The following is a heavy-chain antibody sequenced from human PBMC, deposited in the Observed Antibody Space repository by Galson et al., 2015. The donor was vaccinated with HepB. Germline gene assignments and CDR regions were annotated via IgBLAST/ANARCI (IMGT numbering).Heavy chain of an antibody. CDR3: ARRGPAYYDFWRRFDY. V-gene: IGHV1-2*02. CDR1: GYTFTGYY. J-gene: IGHJ4*02. Sequence: SVKVSCKASGYTFTGYYMHWVRQAPGQGLEWMGWINPNSGGTNYAQKFQGRVTMTRDTSISTAYMELRSLRSDDTAVYYCARRGPAYYDFWRRFDYWGQGTLVTVSS. D-gene: IGHD3-3*01. CDR2: INPNSGGT.